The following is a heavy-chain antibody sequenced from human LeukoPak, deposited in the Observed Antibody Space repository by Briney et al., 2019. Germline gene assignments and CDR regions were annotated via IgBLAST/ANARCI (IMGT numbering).Heavy chain of an antibody. CDR2: IKQDASDK. Sequence: PGGSLRLSCTASGFTLSNYYMSWVRQAPGKGLEWVANIKQDASDKYYVDSVKGRFTISRDNAKNTIYLQMDNLRADDTAVYYCAREGSSYDSSDTMGTYWGQGTLVTISS. J-gene: IGHJ4*02. CDR3: AREGSSYDSSDTMGTY. V-gene: IGHV3-7*01. CDR1: GFTLSNYY. D-gene: IGHD3-22*01.